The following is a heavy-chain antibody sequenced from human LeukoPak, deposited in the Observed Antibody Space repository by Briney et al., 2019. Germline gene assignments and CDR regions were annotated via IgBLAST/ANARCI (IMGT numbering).Heavy chain of an antibody. V-gene: IGHV5-51*01. CDR2: IYPGDSDT. D-gene: IGHD3-3*01. J-gene: IGHJ3*02. CDR3: ARTPFDFSRVRNAFDI. CDR1: GYSFTSYW. Sequence: RGESLKISCKGSGYSFTSYWIGWVRQMPGKGLEWMGIIYPGDSDTRYSPSFQGQVTISADKSISTAYLQWSSLKASDTAMYYCARTPFDFSRVRNAFDIWGQGTMVTVSS.